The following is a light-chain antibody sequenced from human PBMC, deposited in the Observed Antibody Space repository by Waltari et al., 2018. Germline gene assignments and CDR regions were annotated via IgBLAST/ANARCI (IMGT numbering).Light chain of an antibody. V-gene: IGLV2-8*01. CDR1: RSDVGAYDY. CDR3: CSYAGNNVDV. Sequence: QSALTQPPSPSGAPGQSVTIPCPGPRSDVGAYDYVPWYQQHPGKAPKLIIYEVTKRPSGVPDRFSGSKSGNTASLTVSGLQAEDEADYYCCSYAGNNVDVFGTGTTVTVL. J-gene: IGLJ1*01. CDR2: EVT.